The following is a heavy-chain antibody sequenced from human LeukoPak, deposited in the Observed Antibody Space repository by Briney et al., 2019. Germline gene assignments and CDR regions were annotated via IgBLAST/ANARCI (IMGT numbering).Heavy chain of an antibody. J-gene: IGHJ4*02. CDR1: VFTVSRND. V-gene: IGHV3-53*01. D-gene: IGHD1-26*01. Sequence: GGSLRLSCAASVFTVSRNDMSWVRQAPGGGVGWVSVIYNGENPYNADSVKGRFTISRDNSKNTLYLQMNSLTAEDTAVYYCARGPAPGVGGLDNWGQGTLVTVSS. CDR3: ARGPAPGVGGLDN. CDR2: IYNGENP.